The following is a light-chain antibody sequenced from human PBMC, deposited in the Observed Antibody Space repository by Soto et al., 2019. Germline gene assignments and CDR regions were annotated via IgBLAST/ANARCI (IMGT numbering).Light chain of an antibody. CDR3: QQRFNWPRFT. CDR2: DAS. V-gene: IGKV3-11*01. CDR1: QSISSY. J-gene: IGKJ2*01. Sequence: EIVLTQSPATLSLSPGERATLACRASQSISSYLAWYQQKPGQAPRLLIYDASNRATGIPARFSGGWSGTDVTLTISSLEPEDFGVYYCQQRFNWPRFTFGQGTKLEIK.